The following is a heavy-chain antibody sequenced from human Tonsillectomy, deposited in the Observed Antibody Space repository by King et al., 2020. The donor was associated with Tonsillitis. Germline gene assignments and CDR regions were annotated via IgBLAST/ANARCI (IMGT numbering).Heavy chain of an antibody. D-gene: IGHD1-26*01. V-gene: IGHV4-39*01. Sequence: QLQESGPGLVKPSETLSLTCTVSGGSFSNDTYYWGWIRQPPGKGLEWIGSIYYTGNTYYNPSLKSRVTISVDTSKNQFSLRVSSLTAADTAVYYCARREGPFDYWGQGTLVTVSS. CDR1: GGSFSNDTYY. CDR3: ARREGPFDY. CDR2: IYYTGNT. J-gene: IGHJ4*02.